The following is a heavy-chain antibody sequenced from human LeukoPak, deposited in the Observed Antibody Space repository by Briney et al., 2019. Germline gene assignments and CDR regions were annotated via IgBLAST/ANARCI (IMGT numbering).Heavy chain of an antibody. CDR3: ARDPDIAVAGS. CDR2: ISSSSSYI. V-gene: IGHV3-21*01. J-gene: IGHJ4*02. Sequence: GGSLRLSCAASGFTFNSYSMNWVRQAPGKGLEWVSSISSSSSYIYYADSVKGRFTISRDNAKNSLYLQMNSLRAEDTAVYYCARDPDIAVAGSWGQGTLVTVSS. D-gene: IGHD6-19*01. CDR1: GFTFNSYS.